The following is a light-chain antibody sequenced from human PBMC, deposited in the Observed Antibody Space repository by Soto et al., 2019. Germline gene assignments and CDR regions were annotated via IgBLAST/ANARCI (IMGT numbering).Light chain of an antibody. Sequence: IVLTQSPGTLSLSPGERATLSCRASQSVISNHLAWYQQKPRQAPRLLIYGASTRITGIPDRFSGSGSGTDFTLTISRLEPEDFAVYYCQQYGGSPMYTFGQGTKLEIK. CDR1: QSVISNH. CDR2: GAS. V-gene: IGKV3-20*01. CDR3: QQYGGSPMYT. J-gene: IGKJ2*01.